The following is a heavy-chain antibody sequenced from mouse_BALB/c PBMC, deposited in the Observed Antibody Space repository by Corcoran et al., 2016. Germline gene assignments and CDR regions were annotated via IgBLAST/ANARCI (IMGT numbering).Heavy chain of an antibody. Sequence: EVQLQQSGPELVKPGASVKMSCKASGYTFTDYYMDWVKQSHGESFEWIGRVNPYNGGTSYNQKFKGKATLTVDKSSSTAYMELNSLTSEDSAVYYCAREDYLYALDYWGQGTSVTVSS. J-gene: IGHJ4*01. D-gene: IGHD2-13*01. CDR1: GYTFTDYY. V-gene: IGHV1-19*01. CDR2: VNPYNGGT. CDR3: AREDYLYALDY.